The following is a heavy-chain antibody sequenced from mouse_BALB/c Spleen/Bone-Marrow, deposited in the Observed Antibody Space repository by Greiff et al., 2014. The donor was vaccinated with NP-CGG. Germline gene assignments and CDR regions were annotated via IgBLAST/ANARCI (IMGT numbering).Heavy chain of an antibody. J-gene: IGHJ3*01. Sequence: VNLQESGAELVKPGASVKLSCTASGFNIKDTYMHWVKQRPEQGLEWIGRIDPANGNTKYDPKFQGKATITADTSSNTAYLQLSSRTAEDTAVYVCAAYYYGRSYGFAYWGQGTLVTGSA. CDR1: GFNIKDTY. CDR2: IDPANGNT. CDR3: AAYYYGRSYGFAY. D-gene: IGHD1-1*01. V-gene: IGHV14-3*02.